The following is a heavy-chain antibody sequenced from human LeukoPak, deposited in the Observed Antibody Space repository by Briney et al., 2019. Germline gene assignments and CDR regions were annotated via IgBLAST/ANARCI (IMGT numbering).Heavy chain of an antibody. CDR2: IYYSGST. D-gene: IGHD3-10*01. V-gene: IGHV4-59*11. Sequence: PSETLSLTCTVSGGSISGHYFSWIRQPPGKELEWIGYIYYSGSTNYNPPLKSRVTMSVDTSNNQFSLNLSSVTAADTAVYFCAREGKGSGSFDSWGQGTLVNVSS. J-gene: IGHJ4*02. CDR1: GGSISGHY. CDR3: AREGKGSGSFDS.